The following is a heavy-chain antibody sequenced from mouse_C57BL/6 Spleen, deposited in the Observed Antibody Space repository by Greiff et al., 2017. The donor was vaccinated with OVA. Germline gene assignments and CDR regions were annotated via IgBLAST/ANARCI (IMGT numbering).Heavy chain of an antibody. CDR3: TTGYGSRDYAMDY. CDR1: GFNIKDDY. D-gene: IGHD2-2*01. V-gene: IGHV14-4*01. Sequence: EVQLQQSGAELVRPGASVKLSCTASGFNIKDDYMHWVKQRPEKGLEWIGWIDPENGDTEYASRFQGKATLTAYTSSNPAYLQLSSLPSEDTAVYYCTTGYGSRDYAMDYWGQGTSVTVSS. J-gene: IGHJ4*01. CDR2: IDPENGDT.